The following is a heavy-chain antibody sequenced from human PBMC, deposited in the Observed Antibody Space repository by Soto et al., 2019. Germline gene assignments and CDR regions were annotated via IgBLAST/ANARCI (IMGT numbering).Heavy chain of an antibody. CDR1: GGSISSSSYY. Sequence: SETLSLTCTVSGGSISSSSYYWGWIRQPPGKGLEWIGSIYYSGSTYYNPSLKSRVTISVDTSKNQFSLKLSSVTAADTAVYYCARHRRYDWFDYWGQGTLVTVSS. V-gene: IGHV4-39*01. D-gene: IGHD3-9*01. CDR2: IYYSGST. J-gene: IGHJ4*02. CDR3: ARHRRYDWFDY.